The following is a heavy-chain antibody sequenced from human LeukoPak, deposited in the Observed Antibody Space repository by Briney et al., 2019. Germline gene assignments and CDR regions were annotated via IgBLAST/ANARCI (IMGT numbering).Heavy chain of an antibody. Sequence: PGGSLRLSCAASGFTFDDYAMHWVRQAPGKGLEWVSGISWNSGSIGYADSVKGRFTISRDNAKNSLYLQMNSLRAEDTAVYYCAKQIAVAAFFDYWGQGTLVTVSS. J-gene: IGHJ4*02. CDR2: ISWNSGSI. V-gene: IGHV3-9*01. D-gene: IGHD6-19*01. CDR1: GFTFDDYA. CDR3: AKQIAVAAFFDY.